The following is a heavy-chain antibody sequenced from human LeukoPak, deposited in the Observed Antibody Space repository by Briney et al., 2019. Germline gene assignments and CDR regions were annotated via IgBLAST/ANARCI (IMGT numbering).Heavy chain of an antibody. Sequence: SVKVSCKASGGTFSSYAISWVRQAPGQGLEWMGGIIPIFGTANYAQKFQGRVTITADESTSTAYMELSSLRSEDTAVYYCARHYDSSGYDPAGYFQHWGQGTPVTVSS. CDR2: IIPIFGTA. CDR1: GGTFSSYA. J-gene: IGHJ1*01. V-gene: IGHV1-69*13. D-gene: IGHD3-22*01. CDR3: ARHYDSSGYDPAGYFQH.